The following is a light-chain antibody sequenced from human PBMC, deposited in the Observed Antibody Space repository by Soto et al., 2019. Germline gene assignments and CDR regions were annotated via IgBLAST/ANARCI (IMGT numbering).Light chain of an antibody. J-gene: IGKJ5*01. Sequence: EIVLTQSPGTLSLSPGERATLTCRARQSVSSSYLAWYQQKPGQATRLLIYGASSRANGIPDRFSGSVSGTDFTLTLRRLEPEDFAAYYCQQRSSWHPVTFGQGTRLEI. CDR1: QSVSSSY. V-gene: IGKV3D-20*02. CDR3: QQRSSWHPVT. CDR2: GAS.